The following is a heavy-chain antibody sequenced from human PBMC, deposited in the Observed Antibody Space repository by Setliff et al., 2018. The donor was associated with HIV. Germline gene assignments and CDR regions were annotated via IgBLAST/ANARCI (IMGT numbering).Heavy chain of an antibody. Sequence: GASVKVSCKASGYTFTSYYMHWVQQAPGKGLEWMGLVDPEDGETIYAEKFRGRVTMTRDTSTNTVYMELSGLRSEDTALYYCALDLPGPAITSGWMKNWFDPWGQGTLVTVSS. J-gene: IGHJ5*02. D-gene: IGHD6-19*01. CDR2: VDPEDGET. CDR3: ALDLPGPAITSGWMKNWFDP. V-gene: IGHV1-69-2*01. CDR1: GYTFTSYY.